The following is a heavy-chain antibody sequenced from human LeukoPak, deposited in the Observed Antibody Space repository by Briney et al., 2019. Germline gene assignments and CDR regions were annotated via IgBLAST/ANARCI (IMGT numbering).Heavy chain of an antibody. D-gene: IGHD3-9*01. CDR1: GGSISSYY. CDR3: ASLAFTYYDILTGYYNPDY. J-gene: IGHJ4*02. V-gene: IGHV4-59*01. CDR2: IYYSGST. Sequence: SETLSLTCTVSGGSISSYYWSWIRQPPRKGLGWMGYIYYSGSTNYNPSLKSRVTISVDTSKNQFSLKLSSVTAADTTVYYCASLAFTYYDILTGYYNPDYWGQGTLVTVSS.